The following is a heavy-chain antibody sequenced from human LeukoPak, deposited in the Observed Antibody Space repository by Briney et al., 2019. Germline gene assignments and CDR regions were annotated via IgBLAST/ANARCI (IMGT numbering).Heavy chain of an antibody. J-gene: IGHJ4*02. CDR1: GGSVSSGSYY. CDR2: IYCSGST. CDR3: ARASDSSGYYFDY. V-gene: IGHV4-61*01. D-gene: IGHD3-22*01. Sequence: SETLSLTCTVSGGSVSSGSYYWSWIRQPPGKGLEWIGYIYCSGSTNYNPSLKSRVTISVDTSKNQFSLKLSSVTAADTAVYYCARASDSSGYYFDYWGQGTLVTVSS.